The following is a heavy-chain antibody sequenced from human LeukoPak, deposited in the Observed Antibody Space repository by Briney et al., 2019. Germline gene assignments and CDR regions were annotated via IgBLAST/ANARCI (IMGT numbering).Heavy chain of an antibody. V-gene: IGHV3-33*01. CDR1: GFTFSSYG. D-gene: IGHD6-19*01. J-gene: IGHJ4*02. Sequence: GGSLRLSCAAAGFTFSSYGMHWVRQAAGKGLEWVAVIWYDGSNKYYADFVKGRFTISRHNSKNTVYLQMNSLRAEDTAVHYCARAFSKATVADYWGQGTLLTVSS. CDR3: ARAFSKATVADY. CDR2: IWYDGSNK.